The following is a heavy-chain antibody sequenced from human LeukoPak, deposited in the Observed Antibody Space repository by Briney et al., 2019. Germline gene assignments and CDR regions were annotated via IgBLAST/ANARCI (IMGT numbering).Heavy chain of an antibody. CDR1: GGSFSGYY. V-gene: IGHV4-34*01. CDR3: ARVVVPAAPYYFDY. D-gene: IGHD2-2*01. J-gene: IGHJ4*02. CDR2: INHSGST. Sequence: SKTLSLTCAVYGGSFSGYYWSWIRQPPGKGLEWIGEINHSGSTNYNPSLKSRVTISVDTSKTQFSLKLSSVTAADTAVYYCARVVVPAAPYYFDYWGQGTLVTVSS.